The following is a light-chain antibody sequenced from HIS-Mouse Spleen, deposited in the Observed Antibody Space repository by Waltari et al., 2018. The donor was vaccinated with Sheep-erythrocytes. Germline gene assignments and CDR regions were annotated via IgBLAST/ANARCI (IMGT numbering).Light chain of an antibody. CDR2: STN. V-gene: IGLV8-61*01. CDR1: SGSVSTSYY. Sequence: QTVVTQEPSFSVSPGGTVTPTCGLSSGSVSTSYYPSRYQQTPGQAPRTLIYSTNTRSSGVPDRFSGSILGNKAALTITGAQADDESDYYCVLYMGSGISVFGGGTKLTVL. J-gene: IGLJ3*02. CDR3: VLYMGSGISV.